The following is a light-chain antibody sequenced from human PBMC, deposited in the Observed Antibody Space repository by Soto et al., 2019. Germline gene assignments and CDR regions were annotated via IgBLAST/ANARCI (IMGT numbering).Light chain of an antibody. J-gene: IGKJ2*01. V-gene: IGKV1-39*01. CDR1: QNIKRY. Sequence: DIQMTQSPSSLSASVGDRVTITCRASQNIKRYLNWYQQIPGKAPKLLIYAASGLQSGVPPRFSGSGSGKVFTLTISSLHPKDFATYYCNQSYSPPYTWGRGTKLEIK. CDR3: NQSYSPPYT. CDR2: AAS.